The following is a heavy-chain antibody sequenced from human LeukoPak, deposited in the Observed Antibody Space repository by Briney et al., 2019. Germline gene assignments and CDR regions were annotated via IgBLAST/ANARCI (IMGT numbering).Heavy chain of an antibody. CDR2: ISSSSSYT. D-gene: IGHD2-2*01. Sequence: GGSLRLSCAASGFTFSDYYMSWIRQAPGKGLEWVSYISSSSSYTNYADSVKGRFTISRDNAKNSLYLQMNSLRAEDTAVYYCAKDRSSSTSCSNYWGQGTLVTVSS. V-gene: IGHV3-11*05. CDR1: GFTFSDYY. J-gene: IGHJ4*02. CDR3: AKDRSSSTSCSNY.